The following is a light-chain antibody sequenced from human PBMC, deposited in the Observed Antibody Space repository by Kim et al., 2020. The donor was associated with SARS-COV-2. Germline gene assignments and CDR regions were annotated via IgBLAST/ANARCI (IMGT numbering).Light chain of an antibody. CDR1: QGVSSS. J-gene: IGKJ1*01. CDR2: DTS. V-gene: IGKV1-12*01. Sequence: ASVGDRVTITCRASQGVSSSLAWYQQKPGKAPKLRIYDTSSLQKGVPSRFSGSGFGTDFILTISSLQPDDFAIYYCQQSQSAPWTFGQGTKVDIK. CDR3: QQSQSAPWT.